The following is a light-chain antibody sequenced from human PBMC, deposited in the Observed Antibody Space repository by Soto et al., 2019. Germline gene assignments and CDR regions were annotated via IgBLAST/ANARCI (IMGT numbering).Light chain of an antibody. CDR3: QQYKSFSLT. Sequence: DIQMTQSPSTLSASVGDRVTITCRASQSIDSWLVWYQQKPGKAPKLLIFKTSNLESGVPSRFSGSGSGTDFSLTISSLQPDDFATYYCQQYKSFSLTFGGGTRVEVK. CDR2: KTS. CDR1: QSIDSW. J-gene: IGKJ4*01. V-gene: IGKV1-5*03.